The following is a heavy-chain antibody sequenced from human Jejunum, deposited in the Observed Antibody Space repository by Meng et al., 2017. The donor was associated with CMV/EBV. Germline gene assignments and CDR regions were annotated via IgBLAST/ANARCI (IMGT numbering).Heavy chain of an antibody. CDR3: ARASYGSGSPLGESWFDP. CDR2: IHDSGST. Sequence: QAPVQEAGPGLVKPSQTLSLPCTVSGGSISSGGYYWSWIRQHPGKGLEWIGYIHDSGSTYYNPSLKSRVTISADTSKNQFSLKLSSVTAADTAVYYCARASYGSGSPLGESWFDPWGQGTLVTVSS. CDR1: GGSISSGGYY. V-gene: IGHV4-31*03. J-gene: IGHJ5*02. D-gene: IGHD3-10*01.